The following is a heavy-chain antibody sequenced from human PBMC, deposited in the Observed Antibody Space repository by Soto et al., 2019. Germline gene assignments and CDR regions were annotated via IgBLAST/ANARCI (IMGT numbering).Heavy chain of an antibody. CDR3: ARDHDYGGKTPLWFDP. CDR2: INAGNGNT. Sequence: GASVKVSCKASGYTFTSYAMHWVRQAPGQRLEWMGWINAGNGNTKYSQKFQGRVTITRDTSASTAYMELSSLRSEDTAVYYCARDHDYGGKTPLWFDPWGQGTLVTVSS. CDR1: GYTFTSYA. D-gene: IGHD4-17*01. J-gene: IGHJ5*02. V-gene: IGHV1-3*01.